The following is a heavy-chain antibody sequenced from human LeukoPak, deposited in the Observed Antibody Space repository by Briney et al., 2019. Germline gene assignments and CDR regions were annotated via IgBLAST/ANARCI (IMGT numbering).Heavy chain of an antibody. CDR3: ARSVGLYDNSNYYSGDFDY. J-gene: IGHJ4*02. CDR1: GGSFRGYY. CDR2: INHSGST. V-gene: IGHV4-34*01. D-gene: IGHD3-22*01. Sequence: SETLSLTCAVYGGSFRGYYWSWIRQPPGKGLEWIGEINHSGSTNYNRSLKSRVTFSLDTSKKQFSLKLSSVTAADTAVYYCARSVGLYDNSNYYSGDFDYWGQGTLVTVPS.